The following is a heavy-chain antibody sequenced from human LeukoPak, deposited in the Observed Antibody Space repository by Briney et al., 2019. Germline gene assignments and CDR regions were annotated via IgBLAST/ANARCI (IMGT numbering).Heavy chain of an antibody. D-gene: IGHD6-19*01. CDR2: IYYSGST. CDR3: ARGGLTYYFDY. J-gene: IGHJ4*02. Sequence: PSETLSLTCTVSGGSISSSSYYWGWIRQPPGKGLEWIGSIYYSGSTYYNPSLKSRVTISVDTSKNQFSLKLSSVTAADTAVYYCARGGLTYYFDYWGQGTLVTVSS. V-gene: IGHV4-39*01. CDR1: GGSISSSSYY.